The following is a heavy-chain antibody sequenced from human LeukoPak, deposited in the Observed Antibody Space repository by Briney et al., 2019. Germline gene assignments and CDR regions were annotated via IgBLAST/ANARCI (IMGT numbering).Heavy chain of an antibody. V-gene: IGHV4-39*07. D-gene: IGHD1-20*01. J-gene: IGHJ4*02. CDR3: ARGNNWNLNFDF. Sequence: SETLSLTCTVSGGSISSSRYYWGWIRQPPGKGLEWIGSIYYSGSTYYNPSLKSRVTISVDTSKNQFSLKLSSATAADTAVCYCARGNNWNLNFDFWGQGTLVTVSS. CDR2: IYYSGST. CDR1: GGSISSSRYY.